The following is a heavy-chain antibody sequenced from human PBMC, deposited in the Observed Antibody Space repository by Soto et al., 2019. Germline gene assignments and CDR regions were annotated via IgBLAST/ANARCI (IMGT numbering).Heavy chain of an antibody. CDR2: IYSGGST. D-gene: IGHD3-9*01. CDR3: ARAEAYYDILTGYPTSDAFDI. CDR1: GFTVSSNY. Sequence: GGSLRLSCAASGFTVSSNYMSWVRQAPGKGLEWVSVIYSGGSTYYADSVKGRFTISRHNSKNTLYLQMNSLRAEDTAVYYCARAEAYYDILTGYPTSDAFDIWGQGTMVTVSS. J-gene: IGHJ3*02. V-gene: IGHV3-53*04.